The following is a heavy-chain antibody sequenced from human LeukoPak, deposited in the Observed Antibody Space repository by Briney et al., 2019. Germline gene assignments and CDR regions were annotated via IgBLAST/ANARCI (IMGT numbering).Heavy chain of an antibody. Sequence: GGSLRLSCAASGFTFSSYGMHWVRQAPGKGLEWVAVISYDGSNKYYADSVKGRFTISRDNSKNTLYLQMNSLRAEDTAVYYCAKVERYRVVAYYYGMDVWGQGTTVTVSS. D-gene: IGHD3-22*01. J-gene: IGHJ6*02. CDR2: ISYDGSNK. CDR1: GFTFSSYG. V-gene: IGHV3-30*18. CDR3: AKVERYRVVAYYYGMDV.